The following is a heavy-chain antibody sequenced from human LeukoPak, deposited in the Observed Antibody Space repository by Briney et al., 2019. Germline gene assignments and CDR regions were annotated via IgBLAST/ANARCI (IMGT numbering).Heavy chain of an antibody. D-gene: IGHD5-12*01. V-gene: IGHV1-18*01. J-gene: IGHJ3*02. Sequence: ASVKVSCKASGYTFTSYGISWVRQAPGQGLEWMGWISAYNGNTNYAQKFQGRVTMTRDMSTRTVYMELSSLRFEDTAVYYCANQEWLRFNLNAFDIWGQGTMVTVSS. CDR2: ISAYNGNT. CDR3: ANQEWLRFNLNAFDI. CDR1: GYTFTSYG.